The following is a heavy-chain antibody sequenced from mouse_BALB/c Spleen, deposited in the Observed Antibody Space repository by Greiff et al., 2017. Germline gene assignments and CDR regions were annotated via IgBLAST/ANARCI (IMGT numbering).Heavy chain of an antibody. V-gene: IGHV1-31*01. CDR1: GYSFTGYY. CDR2: INPYNGAT. Sequence: VQLQQSGPELVKPGASVKISCKASGYSFTGYYMHWVKQSHVKSLEWIGRINPYNGATSYNQNFKDKASLTVDKSSSTAYMELHSLTSEDSAVYYCARGFITTANAWFAYWGQGTLVTVSA. D-gene: IGHD1-2*01. CDR3: ARGFITTANAWFAY. J-gene: IGHJ3*01.